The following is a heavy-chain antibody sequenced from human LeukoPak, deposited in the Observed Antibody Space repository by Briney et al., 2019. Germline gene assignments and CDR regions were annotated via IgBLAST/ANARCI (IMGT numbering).Heavy chain of an antibody. CDR1: GGSISSSSHY. V-gene: IGHV3-23*01. CDR3: ATFSTVDYYFDY. Sequence: ETLSLTCTVSGGSISSSSHYWGWIRQPPGKGLEWVSAISGSGGSTYYADSVKGRFTISRDNSKNTLYLQMNSLRAEDTAVYYCATFSTVDYYFDYWGQGTLVTVSS. J-gene: IGHJ4*02. D-gene: IGHD4-23*01. CDR2: ISGSGGST.